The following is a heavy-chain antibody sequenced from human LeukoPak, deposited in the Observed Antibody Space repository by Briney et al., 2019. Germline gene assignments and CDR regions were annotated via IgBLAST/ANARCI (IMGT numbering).Heavy chain of an antibody. CDR3: ARGGSAWYLDY. V-gene: IGHV1-2*02. J-gene: IGHJ4*02. CDR2: IDPNSGGT. CDR1: GYTFTGYY. D-gene: IGHD6-19*01. Sequence: ASVKVSCKASGYTFTGYYMHWMRQAHGQGLEWMGWIDPNSGGTNYAQKFQGRVTMTRDTSISTAYLELSRLRSDDTAVYFCARGGSAWYLDYWGQGTLVTVSS.